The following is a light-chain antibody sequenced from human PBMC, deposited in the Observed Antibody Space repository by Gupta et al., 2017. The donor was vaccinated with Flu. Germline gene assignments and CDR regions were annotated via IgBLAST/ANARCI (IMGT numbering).Light chain of an antibody. CDR2: DVN. V-gene: IGLV2-23*02. CDR3: ASLEGTSNVVV. CDR1: SSDIGNYNL. J-gene: IGLJ2*01. Sequence: HSALTQPASVSGSPGHSITISCTGTSSDIGNYNLVCWYQHYPGKARTLLIYDVNKRPSGVPDRFSGSKSGTTASLTITGLQAEDEADYYCASLEGTSNVVVFGGGTKLTVL.